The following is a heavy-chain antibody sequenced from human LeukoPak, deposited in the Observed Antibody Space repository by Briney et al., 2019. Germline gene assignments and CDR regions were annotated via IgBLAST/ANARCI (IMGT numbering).Heavy chain of an antibody. D-gene: IGHD5-24*01. CDR2: IIPIFGTA. Sequence: SVEVSCKASGGTFSSYAISWVRQAPGQGLEWMGRIIPIFGTANYAQKFQGRVTITTDESTSTAYMELSSLRSEDTAVYYCAREMATRPTFDYWGQGTLVTVSS. CDR3: AREMATRPTFDY. V-gene: IGHV1-69*05. CDR1: GGTFSSYA. J-gene: IGHJ4*02.